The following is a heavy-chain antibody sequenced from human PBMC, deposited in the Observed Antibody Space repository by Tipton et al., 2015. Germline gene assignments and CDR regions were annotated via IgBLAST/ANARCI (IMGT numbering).Heavy chain of an antibody. J-gene: IGHJ1*01. CDR1: GDSVSSESYY. CDR3: ARLEMAHLGGH. D-gene: IGHD5-24*01. CDR2: IYYRGNT. V-gene: IGHV4-61*01. Sequence: TLSLTCTVSGDSVSSESYYWMWIRQPPGKGLEWIGYIYYRGNTNYNPALKNRVTISVDTSKNQFSLKLSSVTAADTAVYYCARLEMAHLGGHWGQGTLVTVSS.